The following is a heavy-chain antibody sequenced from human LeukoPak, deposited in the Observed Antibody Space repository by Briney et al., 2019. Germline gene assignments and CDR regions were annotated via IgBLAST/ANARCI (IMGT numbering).Heavy chain of an antibody. V-gene: IGHV6-1*01. Sequence: SQTLSLTCAISGDSVSSNSAAWNWIRQSPSRGLEWLERAYYRSKWYNDYAVSVKSRITINPDTSKNQFSLQLNSVTPEDTAVYYCARVYYYDSSGYYYPSGNWFDPWGQGTLVTVSS. D-gene: IGHD3-22*01. CDR1: GDSVSSNSAA. CDR2: AYYRSKWYN. CDR3: ARVYYYDSSGYYYPSGNWFDP. J-gene: IGHJ5*02.